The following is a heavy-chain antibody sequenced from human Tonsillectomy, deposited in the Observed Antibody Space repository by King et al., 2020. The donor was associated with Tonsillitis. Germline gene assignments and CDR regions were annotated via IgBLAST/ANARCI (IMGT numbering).Heavy chain of an antibody. D-gene: IGHD3-3*01. CDR1: GGAISSGSYY. V-gene: IGHV4-61*02. CDR3: ARRYYDFWSGYYSGGYYYMDV. J-gene: IGHJ6*03. CDR2: IYTSGST. Sequence: VQLQESGPGLVKPSQTLSLTCTVSGGAISSGSYYWSWIRQPAGKGLEWIGRIYTSGSTNYNPSLKSRVTMSVDTSKNQFSLKLSPVPAADTAVYYCARRYYDFWSGYYSGGYYYMDVWGKGTTVTVSS.